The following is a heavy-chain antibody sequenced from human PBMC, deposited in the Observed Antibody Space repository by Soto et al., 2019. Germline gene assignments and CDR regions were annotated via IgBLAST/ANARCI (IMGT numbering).Heavy chain of an antibody. CDR1: GYTFTGYY. CDR3: ARGGTRYRRFGFDP. V-gene: IGHV1-2*04. CDR2: INPNSGGT. D-gene: IGHD1-7*01. Sequence: GASVKVSCKTSGYTFTGYYMHWVRQAPGQGLEWMEWINPNSGGTNYAQKFQGWVTMTRDTSISTAYMELSRLRSDDTAVYYCARGGTRYRRFGFDPWGQGTLVTVSS. J-gene: IGHJ5*02.